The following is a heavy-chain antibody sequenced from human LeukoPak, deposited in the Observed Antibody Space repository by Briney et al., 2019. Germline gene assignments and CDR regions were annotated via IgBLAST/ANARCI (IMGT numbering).Heavy chain of an antibody. CDR2: ISGSGIST. J-gene: IGHJ4*02. Sequence: GGSLRLSCAASGFTFSNFAMSWVRQAPGKGLEWVSSISGSGISTYYADSLKGRFTISRDNFKNTLFLQLNSLRAEDAAVYYCAKDLRGYDMDFDYWGQGTLVTVSS. CDR3: AKDLRGYDMDFDY. V-gene: IGHV3-23*01. D-gene: IGHD5-12*01. CDR1: GFTFSNFA.